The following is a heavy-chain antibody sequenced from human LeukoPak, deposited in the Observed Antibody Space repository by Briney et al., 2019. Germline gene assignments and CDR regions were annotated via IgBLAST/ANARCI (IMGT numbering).Heavy chain of an antibody. CDR3: ARGAIFVGGVGAQDY. Sequence: PGGSLRLSCAASGFTDTGNYMSWVRQAPGKGLEWVSVIYSGGSTFYADSVKGRFTISRDNSKNTLFLQMHSLRAEDTAVYYCARGAIFVGGVGAQDYWGQGTLVTVSS. V-gene: IGHV3-53*01. D-gene: IGHD1-26*01. CDR2: IYSGGST. J-gene: IGHJ4*02. CDR1: GFTDTGNY.